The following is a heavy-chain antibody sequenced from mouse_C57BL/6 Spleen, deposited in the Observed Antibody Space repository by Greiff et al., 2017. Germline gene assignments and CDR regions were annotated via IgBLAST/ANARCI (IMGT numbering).Heavy chain of an antibody. V-gene: IGHV1-81*01. Sequence: VQLQQSGAELARPGASVKLSCKASGYTFTSYGISWVKQRTVQGLEWIGEIYPRSGNNSYNEKFKGKATLTEDKSSITAYMELRSLSSEASAVYFWARGEDSGPYFDYWGQGTTLTVSS. J-gene: IGHJ2*01. CDR2: IYPRSGNN. CDR1: GYTFTSYG. D-gene: IGHD3-2*02. CDR3: ARGEDSGPYFDY.